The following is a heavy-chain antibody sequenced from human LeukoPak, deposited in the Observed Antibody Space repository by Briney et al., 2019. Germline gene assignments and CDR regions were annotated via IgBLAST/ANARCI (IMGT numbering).Heavy chain of an antibody. CDR3: ARDLYDILGPYYFDY. D-gene: IGHD3-9*01. Sequence: GGSLRLSCAASGFTFSSYEMNWVRQAPGKGLEWVSYISSSGSTIYYADSVKGRFTISRDNAKNSLYLQMNSLRAEDTAVYYCARDLYDILGPYYFDYWGQGTLVTVSS. CDR1: GFTFSSYE. CDR2: ISSSGSTI. V-gene: IGHV3-48*03. J-gene: IGHJ4*02.